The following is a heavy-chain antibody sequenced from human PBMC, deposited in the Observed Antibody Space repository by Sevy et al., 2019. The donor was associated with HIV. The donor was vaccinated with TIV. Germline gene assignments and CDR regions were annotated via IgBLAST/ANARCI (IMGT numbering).Heavy chain of an antibody. CDR2: IGYDGSNK. CDR3: AKESPWNYDVSGYFDY. D-gene: IGHD3-22*01. CDR1: GFTFSSYG. V-gene: IGHV3-30*02. Sequence: GGSLRLSCAASGFTFSSYGMHWVRQARGKGLEWVAIIGYDGSNKYYADSVKGRFTISRDNSKNTLYLQMNSLRAEDTAVYYCAKESPWNYDVSGYFDYWGQGTLVTVSS. J-gene: IGHJ4*02.